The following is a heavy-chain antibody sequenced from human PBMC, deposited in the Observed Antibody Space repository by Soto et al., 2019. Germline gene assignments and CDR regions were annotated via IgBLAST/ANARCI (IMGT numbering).Heavy chain of an antibody. J-gene: IGHJ6*02. V-gene: IGHV5-10-1*01. CDR1: GYSFTSYW. CDR3: ARRRFKAPIYYYYGMDV. Sequence: GESLKISCKGSGYSFTSYWISWVRQMPGKGLEWMGRIDPSDSYTNYSPSFQGHVTISADKSISTAYLQWSSLKASDTAMYYCARRRFKAPIYYYYGMDVWGQGTMVTVSS. CDR2: IDPSDSYT.